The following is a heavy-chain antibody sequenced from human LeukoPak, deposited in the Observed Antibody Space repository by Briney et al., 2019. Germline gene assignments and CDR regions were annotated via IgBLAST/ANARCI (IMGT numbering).Heavy chain of an antibody. Sequence: GGSLRLSCVASGFTFSSRDWMTWVRQAPGKGLEWVANIKQDGSEKNYVDSVKGRFTISRDNAKGSLYLQMNSLRAEDTAVYYCARELARRYYGSGMDDWGQGTLVTVSS. CDR3: ARELARRYYGSGMDD. CDR1: GFTFSSRDW. J-gene: IGHJ4*02. V-gene: IGHV3-7*01. D-gene: IGHD3-10*01. CDR2: IKQDGSEK.